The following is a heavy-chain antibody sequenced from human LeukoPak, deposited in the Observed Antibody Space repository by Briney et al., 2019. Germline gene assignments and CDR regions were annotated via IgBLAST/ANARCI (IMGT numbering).Heavy chain of an antibody. D-gene: IGHD1-1*01. Sequence: SQTLSLTCTVSGGSISSGSYYWSWIRQPAGKGLEWIGRIYTSGSTNYNPSLKSRVTISVDTSKNQFSLKLSSVTAADTAVYYCARDKDWNLGRDAFDIWGQGTMVTVSS. J-gene: IGHJ3*02. V-gene: IGHV4-61*02. CDR1: GGSISSGSYY. CDR2: IYTSGST. CDR3: ARDKDWNLGRDAFDI.